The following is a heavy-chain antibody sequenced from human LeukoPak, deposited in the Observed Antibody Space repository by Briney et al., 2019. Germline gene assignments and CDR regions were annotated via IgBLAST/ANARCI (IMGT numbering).Heavy chain of an antibody. CDR2: ISSSSSYI. V-gene: IGHV3-21*01. Sequence: PGGSLRLSCAASGFTFSSYSMNWVRQAPGKGLEWVSSISSSSSYIYYVDSVKGRFTISRDNAKNSLYLQMNSLRAEDTAVYYCARVTSGITGGTYYYYYMDVWGKGTTVTVSS. CDR3: ARVTSGITGGTYYYYYMDV. J-gene: IGHJ6*03. CDR1: GFTFSSYS. D-gene: IGHD6-13*01.